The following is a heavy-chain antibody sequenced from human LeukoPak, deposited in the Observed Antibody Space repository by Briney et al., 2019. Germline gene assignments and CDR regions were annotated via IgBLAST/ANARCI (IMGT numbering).Heavy chain of an antibody. CDR2: ISSSGSTI. D-gene: IGHD3-3*01. J-gene: IGHJ3*02. CDR3: ASGLRFLEWLGAFDI. Sequence: GGSLRLSCAASGFTFSDYYMSWIRQAPGKGLEWVSYISSSGSTIYYADSVKGRFTITRDNAKNSLYLQMNSLRAEDTAVYYCASGLRFLEWLGAFDIWGQGTMVTVSS. CDR1: GFTFSDYY. V-gene: IGHV3-11*04.